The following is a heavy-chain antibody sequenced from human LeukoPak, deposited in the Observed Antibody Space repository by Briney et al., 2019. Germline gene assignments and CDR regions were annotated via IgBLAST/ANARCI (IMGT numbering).Heavy chain of an antibody. CDR1: GFTFSTYW. D-gene: IGHD6-13*01. Sequence: PGGSLRLSCAASGFTFSTYWMSWVRQAPGKGLEWVAKIKQDGSGKYYVDSVKGRFTISRDNANNSLSLQMSSLRAEETAMYYCARDIRSAGLFDYWGQGTLVTVSS. V-gene: IGHV3-7*05. CDR2: IKQDGSGK. J-gene: IGHJ4*02. CDR3: ARDIRSAGLFDY.